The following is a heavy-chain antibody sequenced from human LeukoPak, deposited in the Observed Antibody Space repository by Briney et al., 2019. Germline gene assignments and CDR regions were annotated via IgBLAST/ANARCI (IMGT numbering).Heavy chain of an antibody. CDR1: GFTFSSYS. V-gene: IGHV3-21*01. J-gene: IGHJ5*02. Sequence: GGSLRLSCAASGFTFSSYSMNWVRQAPGKGLEWVSSISSSSSYIYYADSVKGRFTISRDNAKNSLYLQMNSLRAEDTAVYYCAKPLYSSGWYPGTGSNWFDPWGQGTLVTVSS. CDR3: AKPLYSSGWYPGTGSNWFDP. CDR2: ISSSSSYI. D-gene: IGHD6-19*01.